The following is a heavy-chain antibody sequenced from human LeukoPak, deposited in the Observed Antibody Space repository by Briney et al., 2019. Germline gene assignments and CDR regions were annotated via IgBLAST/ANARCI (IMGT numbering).Heavy chain of an antibody. CDR3: AKGPPPYSFWSGYSLDF. CDR1: GFTFSSYA. Sequence: PGGSLRLSCAASGFTFSSYAMHWVRQAPGKGLEWVAVISYDGSNKYYADFVKGRFTISRDNSKDTLYLQMNSLRAEDTAVYYCAKGPPPYSFWSGYSLDFWGQGTLVTVSS. D-gene: IGHD3-3*01. CDR2: ISYDGSNK. J-gene: IGHJ4*02. V-gene: IGHV3-30*04.